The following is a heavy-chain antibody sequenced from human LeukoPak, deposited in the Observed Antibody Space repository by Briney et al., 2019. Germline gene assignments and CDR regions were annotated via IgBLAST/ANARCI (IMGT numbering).Heavy chain of an antibody. CDR1: GGSISSYY. V-gene: IGHV4-59*01. CDR3: ARGDYDILTGYYPPDY. D-gene: IGHD3-9*01. J-gene: IGHJ4*02. Sequence: SETLSLTCTVSGGSISSYYWSWLRQPPGKGLEWIGYIYYSGSTNYNPSLKSRVTISVDTSKNQFSLKLSSVTAADTAVYYCARGDYDILTGYYPPDYWGQGTLVTVSS. CDR2: IYYSGST.